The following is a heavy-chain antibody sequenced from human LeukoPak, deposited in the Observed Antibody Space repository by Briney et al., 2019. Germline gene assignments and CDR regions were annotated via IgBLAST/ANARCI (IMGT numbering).Heavy chain of an antibody. J-gene: IGHJ3*02. CDR2: IYTSGST. CDR1: GGSISSYY. V-gene: IGHV4-4*07. CDR3: ARDLVQRITMVRGVIAVRAAFDI. Sequence: TSETLSLTCTVSGGSISSYYWSWIRQPAGKGLEWIGRIYTSGSTNYNPSLKSRVTMSVDTSKNQFSLKLSSVTAADTAVYYCARDLVQRITMVRGVIAVRAAFDIWGQGTMVTVSS. D-gene: IGHD3-10*01.